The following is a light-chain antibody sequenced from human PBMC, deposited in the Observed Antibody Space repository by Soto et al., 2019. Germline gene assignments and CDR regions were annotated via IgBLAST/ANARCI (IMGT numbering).Light chain of an antibody. CDR2: LGS. CDR1: QSLLHSNGYNY. V-gene: IGKV2-28*01. J-gene: IGKJ2*01. Sequence: DIVMTQSPLSLPVTPGEPASISCRSSQSLLHSNGYNYFDWYLQKPGQSPQLLIYLGSNRASGVTDRFSGSGSGTDLTLKISRVEAEGVGVYYCMQALQTPMYTFGQGTKLEIK. CDR3: MQALQTPMYT.